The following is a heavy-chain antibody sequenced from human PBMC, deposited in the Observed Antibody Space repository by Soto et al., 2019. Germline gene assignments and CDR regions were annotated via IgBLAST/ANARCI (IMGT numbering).Heavy chain of an antibody. V-gene: IGHV4-30-4*01. CDR3: ARTLASSGYYFRLLGFDY. CDR1: GGSISSGDYY. CDR2: IYYSGST. J-gene: IGHJ4*02. Sequence: QVQLQESGPGLVKPSQTLSLTCTVSGGSISSGDYYWSWIRQPPGKGLEWIGYIYYSGSTYYNPSLKGRVTISVDTSNNQFSLKLSSVTAADTAVYYCARTLASSGYYFRLLGFDYWGQGTLVTVSS. D-gene: IGHD3-22*01.